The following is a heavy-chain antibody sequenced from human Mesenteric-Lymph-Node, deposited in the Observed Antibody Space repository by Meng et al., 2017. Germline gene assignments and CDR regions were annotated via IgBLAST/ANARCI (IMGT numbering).Heavy chain of an antibody. CDR1: GFTFSSYS. D-gene: IGHD3-10*01. V-gene: IGHV3-21*01. Sequence: GESLKISCAASGFTFSSYSMNWVRQAPGKGLEWVSSISSSSSYIYYADSVKGRFTISRDNAKNSLYLQMDSLRAEDTALYHCVHGGWFGNNWGQGTLVTVSS. CDR3: VHGGWFGNN. J-gene: IGHJ4*02. CDR2: ISSSSSYI.